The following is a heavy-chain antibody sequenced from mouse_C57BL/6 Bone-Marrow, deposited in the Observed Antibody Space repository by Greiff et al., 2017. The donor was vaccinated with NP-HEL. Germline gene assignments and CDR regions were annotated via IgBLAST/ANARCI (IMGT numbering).Heavy chain of an antibody. J-gene: IGHJ2*01. V-gene: IGHV1-64*01. CDR2: IHPNSGST. CDR3: ARCDYYGSSSYYFDY. D-gene: IGHD1-1*01. CDR1: GYTFTSYW. Sequence: QVQLQQPGAELVKPGASVKLSCKASGYTFTSYWMHWVKQRPGQGLEWIGMIHPNSGSTNYNEKFKSKATLTVDKSSSTAYMQLSSLTSEDSAVYYCARCDYYGSSSYYFDYWGQGTTLTVSS.